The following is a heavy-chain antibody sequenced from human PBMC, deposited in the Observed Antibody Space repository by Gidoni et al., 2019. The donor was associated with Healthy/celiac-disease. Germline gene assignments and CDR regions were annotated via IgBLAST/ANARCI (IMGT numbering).Heavy chain of an antibody. V-gene: IGHV3-13*05. CDR2: IGTAGDP. CDR1: GFPFSSYD. J-gene: IGHJ6*03. Sequence: EVQLVESGGGLVQPGGSLRLSCAGSGFPFSSYDMHWVRQATGKGLEWVSAIGTAGDPYYPGSVKGRFTISRENAKNSLYLQMNSLRAGDTAVYYCARGDPGHYYMDVWGKGTTVTVSS. CDR3: ARGDPGHYYMDV.